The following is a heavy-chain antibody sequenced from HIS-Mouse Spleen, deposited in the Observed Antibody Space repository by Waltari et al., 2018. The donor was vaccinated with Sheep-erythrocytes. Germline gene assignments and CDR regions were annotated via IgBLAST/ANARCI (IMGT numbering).Heavy chain of an antibody. Sequence: EVQLVESGGGLVKPGGSLRLSCAASGFTFSIYSMNWVRQATGKGLEWVSSISSSSSYIYYADSVKGRFTISRDNAKNSLYMQMNSLRAEDTAVYYCARDRSNYFDYWGQGTLVTVSS. D-gene: IGHD3-10*01. CDR2: ISSSSSYI. CDR3: ARDRSNYFDY. CDR1: GFTFSIYS. J-gene: IGHJ4*02. V-gene: IGHV3-21*01.